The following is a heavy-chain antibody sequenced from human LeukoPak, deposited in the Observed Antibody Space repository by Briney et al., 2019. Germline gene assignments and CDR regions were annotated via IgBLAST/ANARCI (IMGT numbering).Heavy chain of an antibody. CDR1: GGSISSYC. J-gene: IGHJ4*02. CDR3: ARHISGSYSFYFDY. CDR2: IYYSGST. Sequence: PSETLSLTCTVSGGSISSYCWSWIRQPPGKGLEWIGYIYYSGSTNYNPSLKSRVTISVDTSKNQFSLKLSSVTAADTAVYYCARHISGSYSFYFDYWGQGTLVTVSS. V-gene: IGHV4-59*08. D-gene: IGHD1-26*01.